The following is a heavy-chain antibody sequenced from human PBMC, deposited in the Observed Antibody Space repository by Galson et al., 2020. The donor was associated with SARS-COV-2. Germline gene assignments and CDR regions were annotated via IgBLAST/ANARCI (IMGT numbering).Heavy chain of an antibody. J-gene: IGHJ6*03. CDR2: ISGSGGST. CDR3: AKDPGIAAADPYYYYYYYMDV. D-gene: IGHD6-13*01. V-gene: IGHV3-23*01. Sequence: GGSLRLSCAASGFTFSSYAMSWVRQAPGKGLEWVSAISGSGGSTYYADSVKGRFTISRDNSKNTLYLQMNSLRAEDTAVYYCAKDPGIAAADPYYYYYYYMDVWGKGTTVTVSS. CDR1: GFTFSSYA.